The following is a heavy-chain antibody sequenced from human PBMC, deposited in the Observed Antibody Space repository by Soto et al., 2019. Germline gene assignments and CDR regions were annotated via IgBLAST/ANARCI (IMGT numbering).Heavy chain of an antibody. J-gene: IGHJ6*02. CDR3: ARTHCSSTSCYTRDYYYYGMDV. CDR1: GGSISSYY. Sequence: SETLSLTCTVSGGSISSYYWSWIRQPPGKGLEWIGYIYYSGSTNYNPSLKSRVTISVDTSKNQFSLKLSSVTAADTAVYYCARTHCSSTSCYTRDYYYYGMDVWGQGTTVTVSS. D-gene: IGHD2-2*02. V-gene: IGHV4-59*01. CDR2: IYYSGST.